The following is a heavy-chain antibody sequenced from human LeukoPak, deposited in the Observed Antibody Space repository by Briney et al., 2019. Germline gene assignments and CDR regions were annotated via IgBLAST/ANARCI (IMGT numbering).Heavy chain of an antibody. CDR2: ISDSGGNT. D-gene: IGHD6-13*01. CDR1: GFTFSSYA. CDR3: AKDLHSSSWYNYFQH. Sequence: GGSLRLSCAASGFTFSSYAMSWVRQAPGKGLEWVSTISDSGGNTYYADSVTGRFTISRDNSKNTLYLQMNSLRAEDTAVYYCAKDLHSSSWYNYFQHWGQGTLLTVSS. J-gene: IGHJ1*01. V-gene: IGHV3-23*01.